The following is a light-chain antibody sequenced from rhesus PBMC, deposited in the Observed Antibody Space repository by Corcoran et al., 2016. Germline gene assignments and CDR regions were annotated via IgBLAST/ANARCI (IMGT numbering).Light chain of an antibody. CDR3: QQHNSYPLT. CDR2: DES. Sequence: DIQMTQSPSSLSASVGDTVTITCQASQGISKSLAWYQQKPGKAPKLLIYDESTLKSGVPSRFSVSGNVTECTLTISSLQPEYFATYYCQQHNSYPLTFGGGTKVEIK. CDR1: QGISKS. V-gene: IGKV1-33*02. J-gene: IGKJ4*01.